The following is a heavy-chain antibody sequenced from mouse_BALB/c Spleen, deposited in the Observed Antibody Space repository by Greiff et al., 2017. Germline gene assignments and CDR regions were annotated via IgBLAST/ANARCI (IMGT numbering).Heavy chain of an antibody. CDR1: GFSLTSYG. CDR2: IWSGGST. J-gene: IGHJ4*01. V-gene: IGHV2-4-1*01. CDR3: ARNNYYYGSSYDAMDD. D-gene: IGHD1-1*01. Sequence: QVQLKQSGPGLVQPSQSLSITCTVSGFSLTSYGVHWVRQSPGKGLEWLGVIWSGGSTDYNAAFISRLSISKDNSKSQVFFKMNSLQADDTAIYYCARNNYYYGSSYDAMDDWGEGTSVTVSS.